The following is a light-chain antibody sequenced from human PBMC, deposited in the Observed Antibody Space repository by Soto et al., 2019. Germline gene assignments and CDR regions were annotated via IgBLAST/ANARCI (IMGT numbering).Light chain of an antibody. CDR2: GVS. Sequence: EIVLTQSPGTLSLSPGEGATLACRASQTISSNFLAWYQQKPGQPPRLLIYGVSIRATGIPDRFGGSGSGTDFTLTISRLEPEDFAVYYCQQCGSSPWTFGQGTTVEIK. CDR1: QTISSNF. CDR3: QQCGSSPWT. J-gene: IGKJ1*01. V-gene: IGKV3-20*01.